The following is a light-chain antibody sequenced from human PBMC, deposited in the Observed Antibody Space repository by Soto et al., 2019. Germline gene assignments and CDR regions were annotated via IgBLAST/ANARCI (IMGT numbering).Light chain of an antibody. CDR1: QGISNY. J-gene: IGKJ3*01. CDR2: AAS. CDR3: QKYNSAPFN. Sequence: DIQMTQSPSSLSASVGDRVTITCRASQGISNYLAWYQQNPGKVPKLLIYAASTLQSGVRSRFSGSGSGTDFTLSISSLQPEDVETYSCQKYNSAPFNFGPGTKVDIK. V-gene: IGKV1-27*01.